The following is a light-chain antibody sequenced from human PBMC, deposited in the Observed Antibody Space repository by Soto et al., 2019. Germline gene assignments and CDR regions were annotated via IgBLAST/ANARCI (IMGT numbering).Light chain of an antibody. Sequence: DIQVTQHPSSLSASVGDRVTITCRASQGIKNYLAWYQQKPGETPKLLIYAASTLESGIPPRFSGSGSWTDFTLTINNLQPEDVATYYCQRYYNAPFTFGGGTKVEIK. CDR2: AAS. CDR1: QGIKNY. CDR3: QRYYNAPFT. V-gene: IGKV1-27*01. J-gene: IGKJ4*01.